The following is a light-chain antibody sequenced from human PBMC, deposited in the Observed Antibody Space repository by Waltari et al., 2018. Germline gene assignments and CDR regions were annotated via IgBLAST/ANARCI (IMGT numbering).Light chain of an antibody. CDR3: QQSKIWPA. V-gene: IGKV3-15*01. CDR2: GAS. J-gene: IGKJ1*01. Sequence: EIVMTQSPATLSVSPGEGATLSCRACQVINSDLAWYQHNPGQAPRFLIYGASTRAAGVPARFSGSGSGTEFTLTISSLQSEDFGVYYCQQSKIWPAFGQGTKVEIK. CDR1: QVINSD.